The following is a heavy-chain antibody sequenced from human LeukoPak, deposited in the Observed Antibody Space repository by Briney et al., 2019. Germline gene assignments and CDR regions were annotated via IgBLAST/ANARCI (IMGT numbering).Heavy chain of an antibody. J-gene: IGHJ6*03. CDR1: GASVSSSNYY. V-gene: IGHV4-39*07. D-gene: IGHD3-3*01. CDR2: VYYTGST. Sequence: SETLSLTCTVSGASVSSSNYYWGWIRQPPGKGLEWVGSVYYTGSTYHNPSLKSRVTMSIDTSRNQFSLKLSSVTAADTAMYFCARGESGWSGGYPPYYYSYMDVWGKGTTVTISS. CDR3: ARGESGWSGGYPPYYYSYMDV.